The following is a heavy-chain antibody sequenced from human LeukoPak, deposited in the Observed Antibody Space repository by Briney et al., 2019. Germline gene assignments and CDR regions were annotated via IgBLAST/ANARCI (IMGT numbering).Heavy chain of an antibody. J-gene: IGHJ4*02. V-gene: IGHV3-74*01. D-gene: IGHD3-22*01. Sequence: GGSLRLSCAASGFTFSNYWMHWVRQAPGKGLVWVLRINSDGSSTSYADSVKGRFTISRDNAKNTLYLQMNSLGAEDTAVYYCATIIYYDSSGLDYWGQGTLVTVSS. CDR3: ATIIYYDSSGLDY. CDR1: GFTFSNYW. CDR2: INSDGSST.